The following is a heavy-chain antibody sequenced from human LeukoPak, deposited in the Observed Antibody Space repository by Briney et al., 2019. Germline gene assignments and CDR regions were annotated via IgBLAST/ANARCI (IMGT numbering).Heavy chain of an antibody. CDR2: IYYSGST. V-gene: IGHV4-39*07. D-gene: IGHD3-10*01. CDR1: GGSISSSSYY. J-gene: IGHJ6*03. CDR3: ARRRGDGSGSYYIKHYYDYYMDV. Sequence: SETLSLTCTVSGGSISSSSYYWGWIRQPPGKGLEWIGSIYYSGSTYYNPSLKSRVTISVDASKNQFSLKLSSVTAADTAVYYCARRRGDGSGSYYIKHYYDYYMDVWSKGTTVTVSS.